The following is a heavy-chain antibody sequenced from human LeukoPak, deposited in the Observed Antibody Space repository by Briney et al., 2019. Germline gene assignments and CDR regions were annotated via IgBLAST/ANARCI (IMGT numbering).Heavy chain of an antibody. CDR3: ARDAGGYGMDV. J-gene: IGHJ6*02. D-gene: IGHD2-8*02. V-gene: IGHV3-66*01. CDR1: GFTFSNYY. CDR2: IYSGGST. Sequence: PGGSLRLSCAASGFTFSNYYMTWVRQAPGKGLEWVSVIYSGGSTYYADSVKGRFTISRDNSKNTLYLQMNSLRAEDTAVYYCARDAGGYGMDVWGQGTTVTVSS.